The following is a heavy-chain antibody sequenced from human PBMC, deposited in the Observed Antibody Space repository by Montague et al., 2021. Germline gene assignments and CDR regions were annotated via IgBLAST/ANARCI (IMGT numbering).Heavy chain of an antibody. D-gene: IGHD3-22*01. J-gene: IGHJ4*02. CDR1: GDSINGWY. V-gene: IGHV4-59*01. CDR3: ARQGFYESGGFVI. CDR2: VFYSGAT. Sequence: SETLSLTCTVSGDSINGWYWSWIRQPPGKGLEWIGSVFYSGATNYNPSLKSRVTMSADTSKNQFSLKVNSVTAADTAVYYCARQGFYESGGFVIWGLGTLVTVSS.